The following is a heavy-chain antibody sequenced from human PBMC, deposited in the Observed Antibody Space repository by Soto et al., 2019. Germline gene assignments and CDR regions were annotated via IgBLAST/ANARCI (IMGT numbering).Heavy chain of an antibody. J-gene: IGHJ3*02. D-gene: IGHD2-15*01. CDR1: GFTFDDYA. Sequence: DVQLVESGGGLVQPGRSLRLSCAASGFTFDDYAMHWVRQAPGKGLEWVSGISWNSGSIGYADSVKGRFTISRDNAKNSLYLQMHSLRAEDTALYYCAKDTGLGYCSGGSCYSAFDIWGQGTMVTVSS. CDR3: AKDTGLGYCSGGSCYSAFDI. V-gene: IGHV3-9*01. CDR2: ISWNSGSI.